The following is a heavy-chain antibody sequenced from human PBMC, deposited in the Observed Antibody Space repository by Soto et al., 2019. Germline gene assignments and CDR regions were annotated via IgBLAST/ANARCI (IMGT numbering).Heavy chain of an antibody. CDR2: IWYDGSNK. CDR1: GFSFSHYG. V-gene: IGHV3-33*01. D-gene: IGHD1-7*01. CDR3: ARGELLIDS. Sequence: QVQLVESGGGVVQPGRSLRLSCATSGFSFSHYGIHWVRQAPGKGLEWVADIWYDGSNKDYADSVKGRFTISRDISKNTVYLQMNSLRAEDTAVYYCARGELLIDSWGQGTPVTVSS. J-gene: IGHJ4*02.